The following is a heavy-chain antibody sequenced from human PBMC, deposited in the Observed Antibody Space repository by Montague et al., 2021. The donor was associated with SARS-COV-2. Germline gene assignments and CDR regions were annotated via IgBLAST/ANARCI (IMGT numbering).Heavy chain of an antibody. Sequence: SETLSLTCTVSGGSISSSSYYWGWIRQPPGKGLEWIGYIYYSGSTYYNPSLKSRVTIFVETSKNQFSLKLSSVTAADTAVYYCVRQPTRGITIFGVVTDYGMDVWGQGTTVTVSS. D-gene: IGHD3-3*01. CDR2: IYYSGST. CDR1: GGSISSSSYY. CDR3: VRQPTRGITIFGVVTDYGMDV. J-gene: IGHJ6*02. V-gene: IGHV4-39*01.